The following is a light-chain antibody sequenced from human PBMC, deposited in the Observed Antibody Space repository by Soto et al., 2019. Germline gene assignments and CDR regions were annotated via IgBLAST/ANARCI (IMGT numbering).Light chain of an antibody. CDR3: SSYSNCITPAYV. V-gene: IGLV2-14*03. J-gene: IGLJ1*01. Sequence: QSVLTQPASVSGSPGQSITISCTGTSSDVGGYNYVSWYQQHPGKAPKLMIYDVSNRPSGVSDRFSGSKSGSTASLTISGLQAEDEADYYCSSYSNCITPAYVFGTGTKVTVL. CDR2: DVS. CDR1: SSDVGGYNY.